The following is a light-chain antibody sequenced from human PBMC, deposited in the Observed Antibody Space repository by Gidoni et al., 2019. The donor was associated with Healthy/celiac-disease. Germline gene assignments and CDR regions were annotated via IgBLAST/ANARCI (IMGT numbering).Light chain of an antibody. Sequence: QSALTQPASVSGSPGQSITISCTGTSSDGGSYNLVPWDQQQPGKAPKLMIYEGNKRPSGVSNRFSGSKSGNTASLTISGLQAEDEADYYCCSYAGSSTFVVFGGGTKLTVL. CDR1: SSDGGSYNL. J-gene: IGLJ2*01. CDR3: CSYAGSSTFVV. CDR2: EGN. V-gene: IGLV2-23*03.